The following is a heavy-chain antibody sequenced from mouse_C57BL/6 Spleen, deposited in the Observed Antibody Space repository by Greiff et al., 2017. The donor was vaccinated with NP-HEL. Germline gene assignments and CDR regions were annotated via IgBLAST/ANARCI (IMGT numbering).Heavy chain of an antibody. D-gene: IGHD1-1*01. CDR1: GFTFSSYA. CDR3: AREEDYYGSSRYFDV. CDR2: ISDGGSYT. V-gene: IGHV5-4*01. J-gene: IGHJ1*03. Sequence: EVKLMESGGGLVKPGGSLKLSCAASGFTFSSYAMSWVRQTPEKRLEWVATISDGGSYTYYPDNVKGRFTISRDNAKNNLYLQMSHLKSEDTAMYYCAREEDYYGSSRYFDVWGTGTTVTVSS.